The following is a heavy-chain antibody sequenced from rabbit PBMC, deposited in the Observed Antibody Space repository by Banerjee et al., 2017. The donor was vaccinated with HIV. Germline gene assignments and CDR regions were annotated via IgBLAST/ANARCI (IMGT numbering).Heavy chain of an antibody. CDR2: IYTGSSGST. CDR3: ARDPLLVVAGVAAYGVDYFNL. CDR1: GFSFSGNYY. V-gene: IGHV1S45*01. Sequence: QEQLVESGGGLVKPGASLTLTCTASGFSFSGNYYMCWVRQAPGKGLEWIGCIYTGSSGSTWYASWAKGRFTISKTSSTTVTVQMTSLAAADTATYFCARDPLLVVAGVAAYGVDYFNLWGQGTLVTVS. D-gene: IGHD4-1*01. J-gene: IGHJ4*01.